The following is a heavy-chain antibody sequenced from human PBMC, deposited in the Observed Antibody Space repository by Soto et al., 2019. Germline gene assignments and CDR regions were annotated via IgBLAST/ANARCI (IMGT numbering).Heavy chain of an antibody. J-gene: IGHJ6*02. Sequence: GGSLRLSCAASGFTFSSYAMHWVRQAPGKGLEWVAVISYDGSNKYYADSVKGRFTISRDNSKNTLYLQMNSLRAEDTAVYYCARVLPTTHHKTYYSYGMDVCGQATTVTVSS. CDR2: ISYDGSNK. D-gene: IGHD4-17*01. V-gene: IGHV3-30-3*01. CDR3: ARVLPTTHHKTYYSYGMDV. CDR1: GFTFSSYA.